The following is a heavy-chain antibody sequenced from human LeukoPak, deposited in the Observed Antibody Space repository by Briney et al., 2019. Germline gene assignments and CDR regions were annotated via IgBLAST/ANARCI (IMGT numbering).Heavy chain of an antibody. CDR1: GYSFTKYG. V-gene: IGHV1-18*01. CDR3: ARREGRSASPFFFDS. CDR2: ISCYNGHT. J-gene: IGHJ4*02. D-gene: IGHD6-6*01. Sequence: GASVKVSCKASGYSFTKYGLNWVRQAPGQGLQWMGWISCYNGHTHYAQNFQGRVTMTTDTSTNTAYVELRGLRSDDTAIYYCARREGRSASPFFFDSWGQGTLVTVSS.